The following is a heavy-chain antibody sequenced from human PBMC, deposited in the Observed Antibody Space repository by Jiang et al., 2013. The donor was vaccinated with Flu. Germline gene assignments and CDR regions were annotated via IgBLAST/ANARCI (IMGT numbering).Heavy chain of an antibody. Sequence: GAEVKKPGESLKISCKGSGYSFAGYWIAWVRQMPGRGPEWMGIIYPGDSRTRYGPSFQGQVTISADKSISTAYLQWSSLKASDTAMYYCARRDYYSSGYYLDYWGQGTLVTVSS. CDR3: ARRDYYSSGYYLDY. CDR1: GYSFAGYW. D-gene: IGHD3-22*01. J-gene: IGHJ4*02. V-gene: IGHV5-51*03. CDR2: IYPGDSRT.